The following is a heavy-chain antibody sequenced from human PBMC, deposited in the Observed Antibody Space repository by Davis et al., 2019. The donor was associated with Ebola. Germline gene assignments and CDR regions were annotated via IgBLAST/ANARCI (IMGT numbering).Heavy chain of an antibody. CDR2: IYTGDSDT. V-gene: IGHV5-51*01. CDR1: GYSFPDSW. CDR3: ARRMHVTIFGTDIDRKPGFDY. Sequence: GESLKISCKGSGYSFPDSWIGWVRQKPGKGLDWMGIIYTGDSDTRYSPSFRGQVTISADKSTKTAFLQWSSLKASDTAMYYCARRMHVTIFGTDIDRKPGFDYWGQGTLVTVSS. J-gene: IGHJ4*02. D-gene: IGHD3-3*01.